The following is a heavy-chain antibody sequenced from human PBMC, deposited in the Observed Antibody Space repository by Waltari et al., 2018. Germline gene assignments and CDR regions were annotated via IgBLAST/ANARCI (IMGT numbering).Heavy chain of an antibody. CDR3: ARNQVETALGY. J-gene: IGHJ4*02. CDR1: GVTVSNNY. V-gene: IGHV3-53*01. CDR2: IYGGGTT. D-gene: IGHD2-21*02. Sequence: EVQLVESGGGLIQPGGSLRLSCVASGVTVSNNYMTWLRQAPGEGLELVSLIYGGGTTYYADSVRGRFTISRDGSKNTVYLQMNSLRAEDTAVYFCARNQVETALGYWGQGTLVTVSS.